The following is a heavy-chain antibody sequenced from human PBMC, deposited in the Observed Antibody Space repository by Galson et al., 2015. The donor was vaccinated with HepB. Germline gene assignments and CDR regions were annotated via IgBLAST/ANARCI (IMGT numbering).Heavy chain of an antibody. Sequence: SLRLSCAASGFTFSDYAIHWVRQAPGKGLEWVAVMSYDGNNKYYADFVKGRFTISRDTYKNKLYLQMNSLRAEDTAVYYCARDLTAAIADGFAYWGQGTMVAVSS. J-gene: IGHJ4*02. CDR3: ARDLTAAIADGFAY. D-gene: IGHD3-10*01. CDR1: GFTFSDYA. CDR2: MSYDGNNK. V-gene: IGHV3-30*04.